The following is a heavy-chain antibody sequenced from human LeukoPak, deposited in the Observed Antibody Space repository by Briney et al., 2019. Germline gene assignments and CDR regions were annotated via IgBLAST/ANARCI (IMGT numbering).Heavy chain of an antibody. Sequence: SQTLSLTCTVSGGSISSGSYYWSWIRQPPGKGLEWIGYIYHSGSTYYNPSLKSRVTISVDRSKNQFSLKLSSVTAADTAVYYCARTAYNSGPDYWGQGTLVTVSS. D-gene: IGHD6-19*01. V-gene: IGHV4-30-2*01. CDR1: GGSISSGSYY. CDR3: ARTAYNSGPDY. J-gene: IGHJ4*02. CDR2: IYHSGST.